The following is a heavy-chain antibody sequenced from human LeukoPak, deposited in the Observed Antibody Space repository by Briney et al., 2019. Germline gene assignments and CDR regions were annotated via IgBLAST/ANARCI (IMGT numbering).Heavy chain of an antibody. CDR2: IYPRDGST. Sequence: ASVTVSCKASGYTFTGYYMHWVRQAPGQGLEWMGMIYPRDGSTSYAQKFQGRVTVTRDTSTSTVHMELSGLRSEDTAVYYCARDQEGFDYWGQGTLVTVSS. J-gene: IGHJ4*02. CDR1: GYTFTGYY. V-gene: IGHV1-46*01. CDR3: ARDQEGFDY.